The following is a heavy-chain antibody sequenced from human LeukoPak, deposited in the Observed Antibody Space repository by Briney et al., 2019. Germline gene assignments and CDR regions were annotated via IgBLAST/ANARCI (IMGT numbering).Heavy chain of an antibody. D-gene: IGHD3-22*01. CDR1: GGSFSGYY. Sequence: SETLSLTCAVYGGSFSGYYWSWIRQPPGKGLEWIGEINHSGSTNYNPSLKSRVTISVDTSKNQFSLKLSSVTAADTAVYYCARSLYYYDSSGYYSAFDIWGQGTMVTVSS. J-gene: IGHJ3*02. CDR2: INHSGST. CDR3: ARSLYYYDSSGYYSAFDI. V-gene: IGHV4-34*01.